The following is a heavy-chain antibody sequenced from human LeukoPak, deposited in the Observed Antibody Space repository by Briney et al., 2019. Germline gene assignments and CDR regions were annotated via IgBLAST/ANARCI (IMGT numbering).Heavy chain of an antibody. CDR1: GFSISSST. D-gene: IGHD5-18*01. CDR2: IRSKANSYAT. V-gene: IGHV3-73*01. Sequence: GGSLRLSCAASGFSISSSTMHWGRQASGKGLEWVGRIRSKANSYATAYAASVKGRLTISRDDSKNTAYLQMNSLKTEDTAVYYCIHLSTATWGQGTLVTVSS. CDR3: IHLSTAT. J-gene: IGHJ5*02.